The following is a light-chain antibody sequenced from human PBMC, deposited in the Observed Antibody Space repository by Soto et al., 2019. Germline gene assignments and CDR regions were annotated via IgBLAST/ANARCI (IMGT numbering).Light chain of an antibody. CDR2: GNS. CDR3: QSYDSSLSSWL. Sequence: QSVLKQPPSVSGAAGQRVTISCTGSSSNIGGGYDVHWYQQLPGTAPKLLMFGNSNRPPGVPYRFSGSKSGTSASASLAITWLQAEDEADYYCQSYDSSLSSWLFGGGTKLTVL. V-gene: IGLV1-40*01. J-gene: IGLJ2*01. CDR1: SSNIGGGYD.